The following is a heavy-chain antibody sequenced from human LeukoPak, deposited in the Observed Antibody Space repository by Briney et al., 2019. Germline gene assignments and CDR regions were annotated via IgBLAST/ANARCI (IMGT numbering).Heavy chain of an antibody. CDR1: GFTFSSYA. Sequence: GGSLRLSCAVSGFTFSSYAMSWVRQAPGKGLEWVSSMSGSGGSTYYADSVKGRFTISRDDSKNTPYLQMNSLRAEDTAVYYCARVRYGELDVWGQGTTVTVSS. J-gene: IGHJ6*02. V-gene: IGHV3-23*01. CDR3: ARVRYGELDV. D-gene: IGHD4-17*01. CDR2: MSGSGGST.